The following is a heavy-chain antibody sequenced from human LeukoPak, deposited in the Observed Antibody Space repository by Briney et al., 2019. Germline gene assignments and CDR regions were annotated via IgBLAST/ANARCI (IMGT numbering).Heavy chain of an antibody. J-gene: IGHJ4*02. CDR2: INPNSGGT. CDR1: GYTFTGYY. CDR3: ARAAGGLELVTYDY. Sequence: APVKVSCKASGYTFTGYYMHWVRQAPGQGLEWMGWINPNSGGTNYAQKFQGRVTMTRDTSISTAYMELSRLRSDDTAVYYCARAAGGLELVTYDYWGQGTLVTVSS. V-gene: IGHV1-2*02. D-gene: IGHD6-13*01.